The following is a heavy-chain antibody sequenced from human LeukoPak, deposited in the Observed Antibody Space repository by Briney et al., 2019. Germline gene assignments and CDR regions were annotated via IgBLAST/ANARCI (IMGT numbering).Heavy chain of an antibody. CDR2: INPNSGGT. CDR3: AREEVIAAAGPTLDY. Sequence: ASVKVSCKASGYTFTDYYMHWVRQAPGQGLEWMGWINPNSGGTNYAQKFQGRVTMTRDTSISTAYMELSRLRSDDTAVFYCAREEVIAAAGPTLDYWGQGALFTVSS. D-gene: IGHD6-13*01. V-gene: IGHV1-2*02. J-gene: IGHJ4*02. CDR1: GYTFTDYY.